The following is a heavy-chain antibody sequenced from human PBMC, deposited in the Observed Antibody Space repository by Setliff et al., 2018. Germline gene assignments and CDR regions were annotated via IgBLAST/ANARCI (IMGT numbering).Heavy chain of an antibody. CDR3: ARPGRSNYWDSFDY. Sequence: SLRLSCAASGFTFSTYRMHWVRQAPGKGLEWVAVIWDDGVKKYHADSVKGRFTISRDNSKNTLYLQMNSLRPEDTAVYYCARPGRSNYWDSFDYWGQGALVTVSS. CDR1: GFTFSTYR. CDR2: IWDDGVKK. D-gene: IGHD3-10*01. V-gene: IGHV3-33*08. J-gene: IGHJ4*02.